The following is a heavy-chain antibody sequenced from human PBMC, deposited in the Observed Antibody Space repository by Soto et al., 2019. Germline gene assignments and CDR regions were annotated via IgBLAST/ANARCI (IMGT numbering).Heavy chain of an antibody. CDR3: ARDRLGYCTRTSCYYGMDV. CDR2: IYYSGST. D-gene: IGHD2-8*01. CDR1: GDSISSGYYY. V-gene: IGHV4-30-4*01. Sequence: LSLTCTVSGDSISSGYYYWTWIRQPPGKGLEWIGSIYYSGSTYYAPSLKSRVTISVDTSKNRFSLKLSSVTAADAAVYYCARDRLGYCTRTSCYYGMDVWGQGTTVTVSS. J-gene: IGHJ6*02.